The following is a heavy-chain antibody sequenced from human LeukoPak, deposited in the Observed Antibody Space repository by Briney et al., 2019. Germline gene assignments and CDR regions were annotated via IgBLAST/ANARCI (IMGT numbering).Heavy chain of an antibody. CDR2: ISSSSSYI. D-gene: IGHD6-19*01. Sequence: PGGSLRLSCAASGFTFSSYSMNWVRQAPGKGLEWVSSISSSSSYIYYADSVKGRFTISRDNAKNSLYLQMNSLRAEDTAVYYCARDSALSERFELWLGAFDIWGQGTMVTVSS. J-gene: IGHJ3*02. V-gene: IGHV3-21*01. CDR3: ARDSALSERFELWLGAFDI. CDR1: GFTFSSYS.